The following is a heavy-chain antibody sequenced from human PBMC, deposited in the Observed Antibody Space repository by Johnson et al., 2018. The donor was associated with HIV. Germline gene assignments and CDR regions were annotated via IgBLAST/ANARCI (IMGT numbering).Heavy chain of an antibody. CDR2: IGWNSGSI. Sequence: VQLVESGGGLVQPGRSLRLSCAASGFTFDDYAMHWVRQAPGKGLEWVSGIGWNSGSIGYADSVKGRFTISRDNPKNSLYLQMNSLRAEDPALYYCARAKSTVVLHDAFDIWGQGTMVTVSS. V-gene: IGHV3-9*01. D-gene: IGHD4-23*01. CDR1: GFTFDDYA. J-gene: IGHJ3*02. CDR3: ARAKSTVVLHDAFDI.